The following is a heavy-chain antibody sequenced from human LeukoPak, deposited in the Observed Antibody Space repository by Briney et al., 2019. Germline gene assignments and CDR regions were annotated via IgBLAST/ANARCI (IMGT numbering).Heavy chain of an antibody. Sequence: GGSLRLSCAASGFTFNSYGMHWVRQAPGKGLEWVAFIRYDGSNKYYADSVKGRFTISRDNSKNTLYLQMNSLRAEDTAVYYCAKDWGPAGYVYYYYMDVWGKGTTVTVSS. CDR3: AKDWGPAGYVYYYYMDV. J-gene: IGHJ6*03. V-gene: IGHV3-30*02. CDR1: GFTFNSYG. CDR2: IRYDGSNK. D-gene: IGHD3-16*01.